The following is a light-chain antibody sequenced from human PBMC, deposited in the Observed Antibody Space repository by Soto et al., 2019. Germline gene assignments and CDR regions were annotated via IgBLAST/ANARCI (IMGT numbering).Light chain of an antibody. CDR3: QQYNSYPT. CDR1: QSISSW. Sequence: DIQMTQSPSILSASVGDRVTITCRASQSISSWLAWYQQKPGKAPKLLIYDASSLESGVPSRFSGSGSGTEFSLTISSLQPDDFATYYCQQYNSYPTFGGGTKV. V-gene: IGKV1-5*01. J-gene: IGKJ4*01. CDR2: DAS.